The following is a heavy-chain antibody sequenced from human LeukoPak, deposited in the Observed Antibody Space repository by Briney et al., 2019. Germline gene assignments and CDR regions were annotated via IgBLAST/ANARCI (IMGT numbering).Heavy chain of an antibody. D-gene: IGHD1-1*01. Sequence: PGGSLRLSCAASGFTFSSYTISWVRQAPEKGLEWVAAISGSGGRAYYADSVRGRFTISRDNSKNTLYLQMNSLRAEDTAVYYCAKDPIWGSWNDVGDLNYWGQGTLVTVSS. V-gene: IGHV3-23*01. CDR2: ISGSGGRA. CDR3: AKDPIWGSWNDVGDLNY. CDR1: GFTFSSYT. J-gene: IGHJ4*02.